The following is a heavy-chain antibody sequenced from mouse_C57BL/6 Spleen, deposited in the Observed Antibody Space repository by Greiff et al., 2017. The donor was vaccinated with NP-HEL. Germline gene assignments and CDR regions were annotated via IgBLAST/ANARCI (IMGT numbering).Heavy chain of an antibody. CDR1: GFSLTSYG. CDR2: IWSGGST. CDR3: ARSLYDYPSYFDY. D-gene: IGHD2-4*01. J-gene: IGHJ2*01. V-gene: IGHV2-2*01. Sequence: QVQLKQSGPGLVQPSQSLSITCTVSGFSLTSYGVHWVRQSPGKGLEWLGVIWSGGSTDYNAAFISRLSISKDNSKSQVFFKMNSLQADDTAIYYCARSLYDYPSYFDYWGQGTTLTVSS.